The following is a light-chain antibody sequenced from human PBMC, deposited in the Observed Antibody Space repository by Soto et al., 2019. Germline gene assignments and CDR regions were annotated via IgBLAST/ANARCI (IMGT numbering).Light chain of an antibody. J-gene: IGKJ4*01. V-gene: IGKV1-39*01. CDR1: QSISSY. Sequence: DIQMTQSPSSLSASVGDRVTITCRASQSISSYLNWYQQKPGKAPKLLIYAASSLQSGVPSRFSGSGSGTDFTLTISSLQPEDFATYYCQQIYSTPPLFGGGTKVEIK. CDR2: AAS. CDR3: QQIYSTPPL.